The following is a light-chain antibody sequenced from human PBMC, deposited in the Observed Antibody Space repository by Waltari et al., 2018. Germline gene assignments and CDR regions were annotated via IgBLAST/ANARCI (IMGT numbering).Light chain of an antibody. Sequence: QSALTQPASVSGSPGQSITISCTGTSSDVGCYNYVSWYQQHPGKAPKLLLYEVYNQPSGVSHRFSGSKSGNTAALTICGLQAEDEADYYCSSRTGSSTLYVCGTGTKVTVL. CDR3: SSRTGSSTLYV. CDR2: EVY. V-gene: IGLV2-14*01. CDR1: SSDVGCYNY. J-gene: IGLJ1*01.